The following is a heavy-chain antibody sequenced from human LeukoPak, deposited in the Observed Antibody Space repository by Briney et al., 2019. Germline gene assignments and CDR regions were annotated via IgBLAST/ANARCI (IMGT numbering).Heavy chain of an antibody. J-gene: IGHJ4*02. CDR2: INPNSGGT. Sequence: ASVKVSCEASGYTFTGYYMHWVRQAPGQGLEWMGWINPNSGGTNYAQKFQGRVTMTRDTSISTAYMELSRLRSDDTAVYYCAREGTDRQGDYFDYWGQGTLVTVSS. D-gene: IGHD1-1*01. V-gene: IGHV1-2*02. CDR3: AREGTDRQGDYFDY. CDR1: GYTFTGYY.